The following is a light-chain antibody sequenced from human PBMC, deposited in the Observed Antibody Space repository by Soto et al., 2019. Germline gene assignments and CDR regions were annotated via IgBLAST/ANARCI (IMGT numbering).Light chain of an antibody. CDR1: QSVTSNY. Sequence: IVMTHSPATLSVSPWERATLSCRASQSVTSNYLAWYQQKPGQAPRLLMYGASNRATGIPDRFSGTGSGTDFTLTISRLEPEDFAVYYCQQYGSSPYTFGLGTRLEIK. CDR3: QQYGSSPYT. V-gene: IGKV3-20*01. CDR2: GAS. J-gene: IGKJ5*01.